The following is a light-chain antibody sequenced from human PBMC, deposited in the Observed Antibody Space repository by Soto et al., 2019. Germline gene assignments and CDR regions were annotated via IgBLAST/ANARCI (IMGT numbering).Light chain of an antibody. J-gene: IGKJ1*01. CDR2: GTS. V-gene: IGKV3-20*01. Sequence: EFVLTQSPGTLSVSPGERATLSCRASQTISSNYLAWYQQKPGQAPSLLIYGTSNRATGIPDRFSGGGSGTDFTLTISRLEPEDSAIYFCQQYVSWTFGQGTKVEIK. CDR3: QQYVSWT. CDR1: QTISSNY.